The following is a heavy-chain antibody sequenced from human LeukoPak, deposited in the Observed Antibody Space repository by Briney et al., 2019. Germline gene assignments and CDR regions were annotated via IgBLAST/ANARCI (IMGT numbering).Heavy chain of an antibody. J-gene: IGHJ4*02. CDR2: ISAYNGNT. Sequence: GASVKVSCKASGYTFTSYGISWVRQAPGQGLEWMGWISAYNGNTNYAQKLQGRVTMTTDTSTSTAYMELRSLRSDDTAVYYCARGLVLRFLEWLFQPFDYWGQGTLVTVSS. D-gene: IGHD3-3*01. CDR1: GYTFTSYG. CDR3: ARGLVLRFLEWLFQPFDY. V-gene: IGHV1-18*01.